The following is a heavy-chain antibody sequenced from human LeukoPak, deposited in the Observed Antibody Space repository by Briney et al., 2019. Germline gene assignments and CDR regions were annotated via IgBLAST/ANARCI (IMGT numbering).Heavy chain of an antibody. CDR2: IIPIFGTA. CDR1: GGTFSSYA. V-gene: IGHV1-69*05. J-gene: IGHJ4*02. CDR3: ARASGDYYDSSGVGYFDY. D-gene: IGHD3-22*01. Sequence: ASVKVSCKASGGTFSSYAISWVRQAPGQGLEWMGGIIPIFGTANCAQKFQGRVTITTDESTSTAYMELSSLRSEDTAVYYCARASGDYYDSSGVGYFDYWGQGTLVTVSS.